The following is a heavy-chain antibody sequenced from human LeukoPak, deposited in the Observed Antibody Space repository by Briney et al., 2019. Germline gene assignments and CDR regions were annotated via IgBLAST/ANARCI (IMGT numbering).Heavy chain of an antibody. D-gene: IGHD6-19*01. CDR1: GGSISSYY. Sequence: SETLSLTCTVSGGSISSYYWSWIRQPPGKGLEWIGYIYYSGSTNYNPSLKSRVTISVDTSKNQFSLKLSSVTAADTAVYYCARHPGRIAVAIDYWGQGTLATVSS. V-gene: IGHV4-59*08. CDR2: IYYSGST. CDR3: ARHPGRIAVAIDY. J-gene: IGHJ4*02.